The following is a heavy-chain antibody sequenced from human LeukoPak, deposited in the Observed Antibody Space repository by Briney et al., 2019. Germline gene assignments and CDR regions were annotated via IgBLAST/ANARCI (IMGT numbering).Heavy chain of an antibody. J-gene: IGHJ4*02. CDR2: INQGGSEK. Sequence: GGSLRLSCAASGSTFGIYRMTWVRQAPGKGLEWVATINQGGSEKYYVDSVKGRFTISRDYTRNLLFLQMNSLRVEDTAVYYCARSFKVDYWGQGTLVIVSS. CDR3: ARSFKVDY. CDR1: GSTFGIYR. V-gene: IGHV3-7*03.